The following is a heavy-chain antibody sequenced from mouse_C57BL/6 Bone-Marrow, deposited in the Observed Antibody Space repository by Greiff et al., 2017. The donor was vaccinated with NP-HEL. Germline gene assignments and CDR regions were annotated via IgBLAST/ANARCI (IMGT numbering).Heavy chain of an antibody. Sequence: DVHLVESGGGLVKPGGSLKLSCAASGFTFSSYAMSWVRQTPEKRLEWVATISDGGSYTYYPAHVTGRFTISRSHAKNNLYLQMSQLKSEDTAMYYFARSGALLLRTWFAYWGQGTLVTVSA. CDR3: ARSGALLLRTWFAY. D-gene: IGHD1-1*01. V-gene: IGHV5-4*01. CDR2: ISDGGSYT. CDR1: GFTFSSYA. J-gene: IGHJ3*01.